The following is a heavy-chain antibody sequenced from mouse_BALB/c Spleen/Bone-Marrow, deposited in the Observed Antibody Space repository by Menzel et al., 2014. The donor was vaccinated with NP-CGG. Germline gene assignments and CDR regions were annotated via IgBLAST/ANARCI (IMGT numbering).Heavy chain of an antibody. D-gene: IGHD1-1*01. CDR2: ISSGDSYT. V-gene: IGHV5-6*01. CDR3: AFITTVAY. Sequence: EVKLVESGGDLVKPGGSLKLSCAASGISFSTYGMSWVPQTPDKRLEWVATISSGDSYTYYPDSVEGRFTISRDNAKNTLYLQMSSLKSEDTAMYYCAFITTVAYWGQGTLVTVSA. J-gene: IGHJ3*01. CDR1: GISFSTYG.